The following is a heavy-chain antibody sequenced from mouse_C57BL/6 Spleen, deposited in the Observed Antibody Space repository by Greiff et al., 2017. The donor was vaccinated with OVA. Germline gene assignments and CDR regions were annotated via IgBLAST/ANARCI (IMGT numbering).Heavy chain of an antibody. Sequence: EVKLQQSGPELVKPGASVKIPCKASGYTFTDYNMDWVKQSHGKSLEWIGDINPNNGGTIYNQKFKGKATLTVDKSSSTAYMELRSLTSEDTAVYYCARWDSNYGGYAMDYWGQGTSVTVSS. J-gene: IGHJ4*01. D-gene: IGHD2-5*01. CDR1: GYTFTDYN. CDR3: ARWDSNYGGYAMDY. V-gene: IGHV1-18*01. CDR2: INPNNGGT.